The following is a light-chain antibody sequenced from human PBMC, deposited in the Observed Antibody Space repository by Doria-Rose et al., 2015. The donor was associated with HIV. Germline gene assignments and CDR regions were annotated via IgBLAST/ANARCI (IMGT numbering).Light chain of an antibody. CDR3: QSYDSRLSVYV. J-gene: IGLJ1*01. CDR2: GNT. V-gene: IGLV1-40*01. CDR1: SSNIGAGFD. Sequence: QSVLTQPPSVSGAPGQRVAISCTGSSSNIGAGFDVNWYQQFPGTAPKLIIHGNTNRPSGVHDRFSGSKSGTSACRAISGLRAEDEADYDCQSYDSRLSVYVFGTGTKVTVL.